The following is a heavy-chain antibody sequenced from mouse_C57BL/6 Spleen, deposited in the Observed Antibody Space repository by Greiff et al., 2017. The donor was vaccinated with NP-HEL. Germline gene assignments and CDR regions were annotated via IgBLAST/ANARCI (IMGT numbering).Heavy chain of an antibody. V-gene: IGHV1-82*01. Sequence: QVQLKESGPELVKPGASVKISCKASGYAFSSSWMNWVKQRPGKGLEWIGRIYPGDGDTNYNGKFKGKATLTADKSSSTAYMQLSSLTSEDSAVYFCARSEPYSNYVKPFAYWGQGTLVTVSA. CDR1: GYAFSSSW. CDR3: ARSEPYSNYVKPFAY. D-gene: IGHD2-5*01. CDR2: IYPGDGDT. J-gene: IGHJ3*01.